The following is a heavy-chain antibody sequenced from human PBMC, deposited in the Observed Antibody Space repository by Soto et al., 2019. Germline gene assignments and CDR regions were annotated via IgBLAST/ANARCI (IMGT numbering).Heavy chain of an antibody. J-gene: IGHJ5*02. CDR1: GYIFTSFH. CDR3: ARAGINWLDP. Sequence: QIQLVQSGAEVKNPGASVRLSCKASGYIFTSFHMHWVRQAPGQGLEWMGMINPSGGRTEYAENFPGRVTMTSDTSTNTVYMELTTLRSEDTAVYYCARAGINWLDPWGQGTLVIVSS. D-gene: IGHD2-21*01. CDR2: INPSGGRT. V-gene: IGHV1-46*01.